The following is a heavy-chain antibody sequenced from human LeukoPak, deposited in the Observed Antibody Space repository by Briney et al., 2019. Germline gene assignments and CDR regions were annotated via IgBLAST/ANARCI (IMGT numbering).Heavy chain of an antibody. CDR2: IWLDGSNK. J-gene: IGHJ4*02. D-gene: IGHD3-22*01. CDR3: ARVDGSGYKPMDY. Sequence: GASLRLSCVASGFTFSSYGMHWVRQAPGKGLEWVAIIWLDGSNKAYAHSAKGRFTISRDNSKKTLYLQMNSLRVEDTAVYYCARVDGSGYKPMDYWGEGTLVTVCS. CDR1: GFTFSSYG. V-gene: IGHV3-33*01.